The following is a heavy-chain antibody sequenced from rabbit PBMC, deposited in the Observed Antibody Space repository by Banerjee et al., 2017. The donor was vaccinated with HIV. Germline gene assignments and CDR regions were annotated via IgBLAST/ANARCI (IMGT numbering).Heavy chain of an antibody. CDR2: IYAGSSGIT. J-gene: IGHJ4*01. V-gene: IGHV1S40*01. CDR3: ARLEYGADGHVNL. D-gene: IGHD2-1*01. CDR1: GFDFSSNA. Sequence: QSLEESGGDLVKPGASLTLTCTASGFDFSSNAMCWVRQAPGKGLEWIACIYAGSSGITYHASWAKGRFTISKTSSTTVTLQMTSLTAADTATYFCARLEYGADGHVNLWGQGTLVTVS.